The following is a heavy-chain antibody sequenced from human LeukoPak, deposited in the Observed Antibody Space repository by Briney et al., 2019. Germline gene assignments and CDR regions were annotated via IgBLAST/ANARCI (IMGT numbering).Heavy chain of an antibody. CDR3: ARGPSLGAPLDY. D-gene: IGHD1-26*01. Sequence: PSETLSLTCAVSGGSISSNNWWTWVRQAPGKGLEWIGEIYHYGTTNYNPSLKGRVTISVDKSKNQFSLKFNSVTAADTAVYYCARGPSLGAPLDYWGRGTLVTVSS. V-gene: IGHV4-4*02. CDR1: GGSISSNNW. J-gene: IGHJ4*02. CDR2: IYHYGTT.